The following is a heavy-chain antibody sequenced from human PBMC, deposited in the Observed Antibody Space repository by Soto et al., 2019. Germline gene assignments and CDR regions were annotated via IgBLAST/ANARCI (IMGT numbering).Heavy chain of an antibody. Sequence: QVQLVQSGAEVKKPGASVKVSCKASGYTFTGYYMHWVGQAPGQGLEWMGWINPNSGGTNYAQKFQGWVTMTRDTSISTAYMELSRLRSDDTAVYYCARDHGSSQTAFDPWGQGTLVTVSS. CDR3: ARDHGSSQTAFDP. CDR2: INPNSGGT. CDR1: GYTFTGYY. V-gene: IGHV1-2*04. D-gene: IGHD1-1*01. J-gene: IGHJ5*02.